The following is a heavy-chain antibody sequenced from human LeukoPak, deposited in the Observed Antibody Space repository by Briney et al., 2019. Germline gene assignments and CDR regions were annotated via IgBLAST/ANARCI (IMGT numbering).Heavy chain of an antibody. V-gene: IGHV4-4*07. J-gene: IGHJ4*02. CDR1: SGSINSYY. Sequence: SETLSLTCTVSSGSINSYYWGWVRQPPGKGLEWIGRIYTTGATQYNPSLKSRVTMSIDTSTNQFSLDLRSMTAADTAVYYCGRQGYTAAYYFLDFWSQGTLVAVS. D-gene: IGHD2-2*02. CDR2: IYTTGAT. CDR3: GRQGYTAAYYFLDF.